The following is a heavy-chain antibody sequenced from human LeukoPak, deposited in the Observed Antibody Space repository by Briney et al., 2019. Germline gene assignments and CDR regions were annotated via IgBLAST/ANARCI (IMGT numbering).Heavy chain of an antibody. CDR1: TFSLSSHS. Sequence: GGSLRLSCVASTFSLSSHSMNWVRRAPGKGLEWVSSISSSSSYIYYADSVKGRFTISRDNAKNSLYLQMNSLRAEDTAVYYCARDWEAAELYYFDYWGQGTLVTVSS. V-gene: IGHV3-21*01. CDR2: ISSSSSYI. D-gene: IGHD6-13*01. J-gene: IGHJ4*02. CDR3: ARDWEAAELYYFDY.